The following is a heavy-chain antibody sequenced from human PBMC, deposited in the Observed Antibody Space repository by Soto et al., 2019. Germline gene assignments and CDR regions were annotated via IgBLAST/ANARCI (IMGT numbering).Heavy chain of an antibody. V-gene: IGHV3-21*01. D-gene: IGHD6-13*01. Sequence: EVQLVESGGGLVKPGGSLRLSCAASGFTFSSYSMNWVRQAPGKGLEWVSSISSSSSYIYYADSVKGRFTISGDNAKNSLYLQMNSLRAEDTAVYYCARGQQLVSYYYYYGMDVWGQGTTVTVSS. CDR1: GFTFSSYS. CDR3: ARGQQLVSYYYYYGMDV. CDR2: ISSSSSYI. J-gene: IGHJ6*02.